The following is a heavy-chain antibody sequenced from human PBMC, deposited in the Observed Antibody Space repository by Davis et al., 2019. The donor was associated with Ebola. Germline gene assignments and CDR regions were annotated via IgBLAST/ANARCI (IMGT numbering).Heavy chain of an antibody. V-gene: IGHV4-34*01. D-gene: IGHD2-2*01. CDR3: ARGTGYCSSTSCYYYYYGMDV. CDR2: INHSGST. Sequence: PSETLSLTCAVYGGSFSGYYWSWIRQPPGKGLEWIGEINHSGSTNYNPSLKSRVTISVDTSKNQFSLKLSSVTAADTAVYYCARGTGYCSSTSCYYYYYGMDVWGQGTTVTVSS. CDR1: GGSFSGYY. J-gene: IGHJ6*02.